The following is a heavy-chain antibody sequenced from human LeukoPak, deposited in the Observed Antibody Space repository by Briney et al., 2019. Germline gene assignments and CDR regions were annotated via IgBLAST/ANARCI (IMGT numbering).Heavy chain of an antibody. CDR1: GGSINSYY. D-gene: IGHD2-2*01. CDR2: IHYGGNT. Sequence: SETLSLTCTVAGGSINSYYWSWVRQPPGKGLEWIGYIHYGGNTNYNPSPKSRVTISIDKYKKQFSLKLSSVTAADTAVYYCARLWGYCSSTSCYGASYFDSWGQGTLVTVSS. CDR3: ARLWGYCSSTSCYGASYFDS. J-gene: IGHJ5*01. V-gene: IGHV4-59*01.